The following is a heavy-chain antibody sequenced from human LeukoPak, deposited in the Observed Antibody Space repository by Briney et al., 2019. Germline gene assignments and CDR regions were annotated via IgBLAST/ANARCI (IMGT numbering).Heavy chain of an antibody. CDR1: GFTFSSYA. V-gene: IGHV3-23*01. Sequence: PGRSLRLSCAASGFTFSSYAMSWVRQAPGKGLEWVSLISARTDRTYYADSVKGRFTISRDNSKNTLYLQMNSLRGEDTAVYYCAKDGGDSYGHETFDYRGQGTLVTVSS. D-gene: IGHD5-18*01. CDR3: AKDGGDSYGHETFDY. CDR2: ISARTDRT. J-gene: IGHJ4*02.